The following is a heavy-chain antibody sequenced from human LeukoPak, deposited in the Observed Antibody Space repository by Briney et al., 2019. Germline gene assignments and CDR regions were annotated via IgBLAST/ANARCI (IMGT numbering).Heavy chain of an antibody. J-gene: IGHJ6*02. CDR3: ARGTPSSSGWLYYGMDV. V-gene: IGHV3-30-3*01. Sequence: GRSLRLSCAASGFTFSSYAMHWVRQAPGKGLEWVAVISYDGSNKYYADSVKGRFTISRDNSKNTLYLQMDSLRAEDTAVYYCARGTPSSSGWLYYGMDVWGQGTTVTVSS. D-gene: IGHD6-19*01. CDR2: ISYDGSNK. CDR1: GFTFSSYA.